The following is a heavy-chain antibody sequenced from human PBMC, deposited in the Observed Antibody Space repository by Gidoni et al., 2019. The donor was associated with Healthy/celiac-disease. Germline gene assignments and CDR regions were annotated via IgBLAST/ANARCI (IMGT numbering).Heavy chain of an antibody. V-gene: IGHV4-4*07. J-gene: IGHJ6*03. CDR3: ARDLVVVVVPAAIQRVEYYYYYYMDV. Sequence: QVQLQESGPGLVKPSETLSLTCTVSGGSISSYYWSWIRQPAGKGLEWIGRIYTSGSTNYNPSLKSRVTMTVDTSKNQFSLKLSSVTAADTAVYYCARDLVVVVVPAAIQRVEYYYYYYMDVWGKGTTVTVSS. D-gene: IGHD2-2*02. CDR1: GGSISSYY. CDR2: IYTSGST.